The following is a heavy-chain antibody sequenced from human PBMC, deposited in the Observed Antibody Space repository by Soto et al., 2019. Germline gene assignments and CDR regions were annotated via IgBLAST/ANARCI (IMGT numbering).Heavy chain of an antibody. CDR2: ILVAGSQ. D-gene: IGHD2-8*02. J-gene: IGHJ3*02. Sequence: PGGTLRLSCAVSGFICSSYDMSWVRQAPGKGLAWVSTILVAGSQHYEDSVQGRFTISRDTSKNTVFLYMNSLTAGDTAVHYCAKATATGGGAFEIYGQGTMVTV. V-gene: IGHV3-23*01. CDR1: GFICSSYD. CDR3: AKATATGGGAFEI.